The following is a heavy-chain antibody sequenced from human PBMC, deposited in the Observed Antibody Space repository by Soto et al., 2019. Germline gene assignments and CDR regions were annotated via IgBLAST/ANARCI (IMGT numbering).Heavy chain of an antibody. D-gene: IGHD3-3*01. J-gene: IGHJ5*02. V-gene: IGHV5-51*01. Sequence: GESLKISCKGSGYSFTSYWIGWVRQMPGKGLEWMGIIYPGDSDTRYSPSFQGQVTISVDTSKNQFSLKLSSVTAADTAVYYCARVPRGAYDFWSGDNWFDPWGQGTLVTVSS. CDR3: ARVPRGAYDFWSGDNWFDP. CDR2: IYPGDSDT. CDR1: GYSFTSYW.